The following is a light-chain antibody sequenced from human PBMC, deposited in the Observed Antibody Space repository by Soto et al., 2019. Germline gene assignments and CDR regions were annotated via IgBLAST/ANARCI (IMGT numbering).Light chain of an antibody. CDR2: GAS. CDR3: QQYNDWPRT. V-gene: IGKV3-15*01. CDR1: QSVSSS. Sequence: EIVITQSPATLSVSPGESSTLSCRASQSVSSSLAWYQQKPGQAPRLLIYGASTRATGVPARFSGGGSGTEFTLTISRLEPDDFATYYCQQYNDWPRTFGLGTKVDIK. J-gene: IGKJ1*01.